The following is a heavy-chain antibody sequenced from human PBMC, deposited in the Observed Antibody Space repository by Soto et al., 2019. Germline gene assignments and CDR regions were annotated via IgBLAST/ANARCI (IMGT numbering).Heavy chain of an antibody. CDR2: IYPGDSDT. J-gene: IGHJ6*03. Sequence: SLKISCKGSGYSFTSYWIGWVRQMPGKGLEWMGIIYPGDSDTRYSPSFQGQVTISADKSISTAYLQWSSLKASDTAMYYCARQVQMVTMVRGVPYYYYMDVWGKGTTVTVSS. CDR3: ARQVQMVTMVRGVPYYYYMDV. CDR1: GYSFTSYW. V-gene: IGHV5-51*01. D-gene: IGHD3-10*01.